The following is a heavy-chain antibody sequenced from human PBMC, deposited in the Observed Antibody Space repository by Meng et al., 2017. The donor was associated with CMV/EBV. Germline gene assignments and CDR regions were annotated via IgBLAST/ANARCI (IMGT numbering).Heavy chain of an antibody. J-gene: IGHJ6*02. CDR2: ISSSSSYI. CDR1: GFTFDDYA. V-gene: IGHV3-21*01. Sequence: GESLKISCAASGFTFDDYAMHWVRQAPGKGLEWVSSISSSSSYIYYADSVKGRFTISRDNAKNSLYLQMNSLRAEDTAVYYCARGRDILTGYQGYQYGMDVWGQGTTVTVSS. D-gene: IGHD3-9*01. CDR3: ARGRDILTGYQGYQYGMDV.